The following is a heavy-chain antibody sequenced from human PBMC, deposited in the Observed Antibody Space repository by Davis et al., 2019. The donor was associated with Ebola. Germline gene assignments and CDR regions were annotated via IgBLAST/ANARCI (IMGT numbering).Heavy chain of an antibody. J-gene: IGHJ4*02. CDR2: FYPGDSQT. CDR3: AAGYSSKWFPSFDY. Sequence: GESLKISCKDSGFRFSSHWIAWIRQMPGKGLEWMGIFYPGDSQTRYSPSFQGQVTISADKSISTAYLQWNYLEASDTAMYYCAAGYSSKWFPSFDYWGQGTLVTVSS. D-gene: IGHD5-12*01. CDR1: GFRFSSHW. V-gene: IGHV5-51*01.